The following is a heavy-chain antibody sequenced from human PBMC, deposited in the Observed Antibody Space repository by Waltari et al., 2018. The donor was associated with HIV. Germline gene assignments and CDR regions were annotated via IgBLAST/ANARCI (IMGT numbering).Heavy chain of an antibody. CDR2: SSSGGIT. J-gene: IGHJ6*02. CDR3: ARDSSYDGLGMDG. CDR1: GFRVSATY. D-gene: IGHD2-2*01. V-gene: IGHV3-53*01. Sequence: EAQLVESGGRLIQPGGSLRLSSAASGFRVSATYMSWVRQAPGTGLEWIALSSSGGITDYADPVKGRLTISRDDAENTWKIQMNSLRVDDTAVYFWARDSSYDGLGMDGWGQGTTVIVS.